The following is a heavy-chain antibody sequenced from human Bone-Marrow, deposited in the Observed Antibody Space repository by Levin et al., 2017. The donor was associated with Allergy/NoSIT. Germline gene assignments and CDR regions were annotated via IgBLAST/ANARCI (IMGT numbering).Heavy chain of an antibody. V-gene: IGHV3-11*01. Sequence: GGSLRLSCVASEFTFNDHYMSWIRQAPGKGLEWISYISSSGHTKHYAESVKGRFSISRDSATDSVFLQMNSLKAEDTAVYYCARGGIRGYSYDFNLWGQGTLVAVSS. J-gene: IGHJ4*02. CDR1: EFTFNDHY. D-gene: IGHD5-18*01. CDR3: ARGGIRGYSYDFNL. CDR2: ISSSGHTK.